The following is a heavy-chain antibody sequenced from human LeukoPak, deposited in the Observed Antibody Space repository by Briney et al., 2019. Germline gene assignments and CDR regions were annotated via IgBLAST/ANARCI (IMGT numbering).Heavy chain of an antibody. CDR2: LNPSGGST. CDR1: GYTFTSYY. D-gene: IGHD3-22*01. Sequence: GVSVKVSCKASGYTFTSYYIHWVRQAPGQGLEWMAILNPSGGSTSYAQKFQGRVTMTRDTSTSIVYMELSSLRSEDTAVYYCARESGYYDKAFDIWGQGTMVTVSS. V-gene: IGHV1-46*01. J-gene: IGHJ3*02. CDR3: ARESGYYDKAFDI.